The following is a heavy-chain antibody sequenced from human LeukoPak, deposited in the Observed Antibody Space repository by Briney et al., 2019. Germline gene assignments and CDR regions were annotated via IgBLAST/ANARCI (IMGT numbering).Heavy chain of an antibody. CDR3: ARDQEGLDY. Sequence: GASVKVSCKASGYTFTNNYLHWVRQAPGQGLEWMGMIYPRDGSTSYAQNFQGRVTVTRDTSTTTVHMELRDLRSEDTAVYYCARDQEGLDYWGQGTVVTVSS. CDR1: GYTFTNNY. V-gene: IGHV1-46*01. CDR2: IYPRDGST. J-gene: IGHJ4*02.